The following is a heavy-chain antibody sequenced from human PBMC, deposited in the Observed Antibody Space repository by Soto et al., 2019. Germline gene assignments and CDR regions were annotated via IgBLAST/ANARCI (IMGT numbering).Heavy chain of an antibody. J-gene: IGHJ4*02. CDR2: IIPILGIA. V-gene: IGHV1-69*02. CDR3: APDNYDILTGSTTDNFDY. D-gene: IGHD3-9*01. Sequence: QVQLVQSGAEVKKPGSSVKVSCKASGGTFSSYTISWVRQAPGQGLEWMGRIIPILGIANYAQKFQGRVTITADKSTSTADMELRSLRSEDTAVYYCAPDNYDILTGSTTDNFDYWGQGTLVTVSS. CDR1: GGTFSSYT.